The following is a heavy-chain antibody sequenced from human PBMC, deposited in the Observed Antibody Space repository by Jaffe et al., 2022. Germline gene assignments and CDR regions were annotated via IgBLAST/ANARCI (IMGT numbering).Heavy chain of an antibody. CDR2: IRSDGSYK. D-gene: IGHD2-15*01. V-gene: IGHV3-30*02. J-gene: IGHJ4*02. Sequence: QVQLVESGGGVVQPGGSLRLSCAASGLTFRNYGMYWVRQAPGKGLQWVAFIRSDGSYKQYADSVKGRFTISRDNSKNALFLEMNSLSAEDTAVYYCANPGGPYCSGGSCYYWGQGTLVAVSS. CDR3: ANPGGPYCSGGSCYY. CDR1: GLTFRNYG.